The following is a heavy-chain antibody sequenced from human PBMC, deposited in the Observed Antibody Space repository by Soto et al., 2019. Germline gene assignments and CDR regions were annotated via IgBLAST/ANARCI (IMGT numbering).Heavy chain of an antibody. CDR1: GYTFTSYD. Sequence: QVQLVQSGAEVKKPGASVKVSCKASGYTFTSYDINWVRQATGQGLEWMGWMNPNSGNTGYAQKFQGRVTMTRNTSLXXAXLELSSLRAEGTAVYYCARRGYSSSWYYYYYYGMDVWGQGTTVTVSS. J-gene: IGHJ6*02. D-gene: IGHD6-13*01. V-gene: IGHV1-8*01. CDR2: MNPNSGNT. CDR3: ARRGYSSSWYYYYYYGMDV.